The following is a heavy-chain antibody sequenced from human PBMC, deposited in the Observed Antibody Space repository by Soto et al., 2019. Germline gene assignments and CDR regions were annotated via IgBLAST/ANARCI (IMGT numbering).Heavy chain of an antibody. CDR3: AKEAAAGGTVGDY. V-gene: IGHV1-3*04. J-gene: IGHJ4*02. CDR2: INTGNGKT. CDR1: GYAFTSYA. D-gene: IGHD6-13*01. Sequence: QVQLVQSGAEVEKPGASVKVSGKASGYAFTSYALHWVRQAPGRGLEWMGWINTGNGKTKYSQKFQGRVTITRDTSANTVYMELSSLRSEDTAVYYCAKEAAAGGTVGDYWGQGTLVTVSS.